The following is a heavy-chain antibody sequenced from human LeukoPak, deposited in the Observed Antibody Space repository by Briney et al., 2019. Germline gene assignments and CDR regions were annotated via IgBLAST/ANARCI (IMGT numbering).Heavy chain of an antibody. Sequence: QAGGSLRLSCAASGFTFSSYGMHRVRQAPGKGREWVAVISYEGSNKYYAESVKGRFTISRDNSKNTLYLQMNSLRAEDTAVYYCASAAGPFDNWGQGTLVTVSS. V-gene: IGHV3-30*03. D-gene: IGHD6-13*01. CDR1: GFTFSSYG. CDR2: ISYEGSNK. J-gene: IGHJ4*02. CDR3: ASAAGPFDN.